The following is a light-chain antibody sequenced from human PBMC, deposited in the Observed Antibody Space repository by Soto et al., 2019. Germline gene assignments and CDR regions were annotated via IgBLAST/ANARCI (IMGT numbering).Light chain of an antibody. V-gene: IGKV1-5*01. CDR3: QQYNSYRTWT. Sequence: IQMTQSPSTLSASVGDRVTITCRASQSISSWLAWYQQKPGKAPKLLIYDASSLESGVPSRFSGSGSGTEFTLTISSLQPDDFATYYCQQYNSYRTWTFGQGTKVDIK. CDR1: QSISSW. CDR2: DAS. J-gene: IGKJ1*01.